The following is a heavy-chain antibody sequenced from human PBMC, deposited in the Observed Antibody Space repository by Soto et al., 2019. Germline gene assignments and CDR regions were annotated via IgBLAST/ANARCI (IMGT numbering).Heavy chain of an antibody. CDR3: ARGPLVVLNYFES. CDR1: EGTFRNYP. CDR2: IFPLTDIP. J-gene: IGHJ4*02. V-gene: IGHV1-69*02. Sequence: QVQLVQSGTEVKKPGSSLKVSCKASEGTFRNYPINWVRQAPGQGLEWMGSIFPLTDIPDYAQNFQARLTISADKSTSTAYMELSSLTSDDTAMYFCARGPLVVLNYFESWGQGTLVTVSS.